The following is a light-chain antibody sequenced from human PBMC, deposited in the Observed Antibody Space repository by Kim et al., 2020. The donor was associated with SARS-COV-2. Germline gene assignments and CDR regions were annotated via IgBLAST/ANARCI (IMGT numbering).Light chain of an antibody. CDR3: AAWDDSLNGFV. CDR1: SSNVGSNT. CDR2: TDD. V-gene: IGLV1-44*01. Sequence: GQRGTLSCSGSSSNVGSNTVDWYQQLPATAPKLLIYTDDQRPSGVPARFSGSKSGTSAALAISGLQSEDEADYYCAAWDDSLNGFVFGTGTKVTVL. J-gene: IGLJ1*01.